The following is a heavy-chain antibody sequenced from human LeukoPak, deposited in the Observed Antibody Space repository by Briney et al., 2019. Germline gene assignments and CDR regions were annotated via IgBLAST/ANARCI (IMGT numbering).Heavy chain of an antibody. Sequence: GGSLRLSCAASGFTFSKNWMHWVRQVPGKGLVWVSRINTDGSSTGYADSVKGRFAISRDNAKNTLYLQMSSLRAEDTAVYYCARENWYLDYWGQGTLVTVSS. D-gene: IGHD1-1*01. J-gene: IGHJ4*02. CDR2: INTDGSST. V-gene: IGHV3-74*01. CDR3: ARENWYLDY. CDR1: GFTFSKNW.